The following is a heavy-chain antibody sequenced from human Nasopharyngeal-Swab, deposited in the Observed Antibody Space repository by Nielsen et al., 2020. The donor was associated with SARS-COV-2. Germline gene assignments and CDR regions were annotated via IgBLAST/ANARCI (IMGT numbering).Heavy chain of an antibody. V-gene: IGHV4-59*08. CDR3: ARRAKVFGAYYFDY. J-gene: IGHJ4*02. CDR2: IYYSGST. Sequence: WIRQPPGKGLEWIGYIYYSGSTNYNPSLKSRVTISVDTSKNQFSLKLSSVTAADTAVYYCARRAKVFGAYYFDYWGQGTLVTVSS. D-gene: IGHD1-26*01.